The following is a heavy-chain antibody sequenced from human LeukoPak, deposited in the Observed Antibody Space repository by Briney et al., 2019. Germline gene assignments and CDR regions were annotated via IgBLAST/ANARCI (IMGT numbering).Heavy chain of an antibody. Sequence: PGGSLRLSCAASGFTFSSYWMTWVRQAPGMWLEWVTNINGDGSIENYVHSVRGRFSIFRDNAKDALYLQMNSLRVDDTAIYYCARDPMVGDTGGGDYWGQGTLVTVSS. CDR2: INGDGSIE. D-gene: IGHD1-26*01. CDR3: ARDPMVGDTGGGDY. V-gene: IGHV3-7*01. J-gene: IGHJ4*02. CDR1: GFTFSSYW.